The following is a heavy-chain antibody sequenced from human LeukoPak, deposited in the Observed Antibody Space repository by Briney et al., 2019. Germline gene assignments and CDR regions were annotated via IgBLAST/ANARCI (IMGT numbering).Heavy chain of an antibody. V-gene: IGHV3-48*04. J-gene: IGHJ4*02. Sequence: GGSLRLSCAASGFTFSSFSMNWVRQAPGKGLEWLSYISSTSSAIYYADSLKGRFTISRDNAKNSLYLQMNSLRAEDTAVYYCARVIASYGDSAYWGQGTLATVSS. D-gene: IGHD5-18*01. CDR3: ARVIASYGDSAY. CDR1: GFTFSSFS. CDR2: ISSTSSAI.